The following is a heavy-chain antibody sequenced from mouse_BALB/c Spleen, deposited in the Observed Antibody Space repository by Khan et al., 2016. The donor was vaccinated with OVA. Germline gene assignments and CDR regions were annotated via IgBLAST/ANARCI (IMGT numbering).Heavy chain of an antibody. Sequence: QVQLQQSGAELARPGASVKLSCKASGYTFTSYWMQWVKQRPGQGLEWIGAIYPGDGDPRYTQKFKGKATLTADKSSSTAYMQLSSLASEDSAVYYCARSADGYYARFAYWGQGTLVTVSA. CDR2: IYPGDGDP. CDR3: ARSADGYYARFAY. D-gene: IGHD2-3*01. J-gene: IGHJ3*01. CDR1: GYTFTSYW. V-gene: IGHV1-87*01.